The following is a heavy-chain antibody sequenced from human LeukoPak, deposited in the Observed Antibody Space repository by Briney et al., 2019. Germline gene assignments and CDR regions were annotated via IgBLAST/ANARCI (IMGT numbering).Heavy chain of an antibody. V-gene: IGHV3-30*18. CDR3: AKDAGSYVWGSYNDYYFDY. CDR2: ISYDGSNK. Sequence: GRSLGLSCAASGFTFSSYGMHWVRQAPGKGLEWVAVISYDGSNKYYADSVKGRFTISRDNSKNTLYLQMNSLRAEDTAVYYCAKDAGSYVWGSYNDYYFDYWGQGTLVTVSS. D-gene: IGHD3-16*01. CDR1: GFTFSSYG. J-gene: IGHJ4*02.